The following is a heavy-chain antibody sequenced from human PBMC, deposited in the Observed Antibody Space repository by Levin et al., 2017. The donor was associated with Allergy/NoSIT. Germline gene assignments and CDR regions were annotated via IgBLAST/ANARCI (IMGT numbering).Heavy chain of an antibody. CDR1: GFTFSSYG. V-gene: IGHV3-33*01. CDR2: IWYDGSNK. D-gene: IGHD3-3*01. CDR3: ARDHDSYDFWSGYYTGWFDP. J-gene: IGHJ5*02. Sequence: AGESLKISCAASGFTFSSYGMHWVRQAPGKGLEWVAVIWYDGSNKYYADSVKGRFTISRDNSKNTLYLQMNSLRAEDTAVYYCARDHDSYDFWSGYYTGWFDPWGQGTLVTVSS.